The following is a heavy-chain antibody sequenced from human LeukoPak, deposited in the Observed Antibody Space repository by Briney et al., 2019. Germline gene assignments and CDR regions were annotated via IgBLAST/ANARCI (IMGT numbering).Heavy chain of an antibody. CDR1: GGSISSSSYY. Sequence: SETLSLTCTVSGGSISSSSYYWGWIRQPPGKGLEWIGSIYYSGSTYYNPSLKSRVTISVDTSKNQFSLKLSSVTAAVTAVYYCASGVVTYAFDIWGQGTIVTVSS. CDR3: ASGVVTYAFDI. J-gene: IGHJ3*02. CDR2: IYYSGST. D-gene: IGHD4-23*01. V-gene: IGHV4-39*01.